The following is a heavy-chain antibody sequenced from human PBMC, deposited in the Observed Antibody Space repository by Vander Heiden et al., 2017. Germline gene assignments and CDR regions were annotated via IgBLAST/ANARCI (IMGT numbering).Heavy chain of an antibody. V-gene: IGHV1-46*01. CDR3: ARDQYYGGNSQFFDY. Sequence: QVQLVQSGAAVKKPGASVKVSCMASGYILTNYYMHWVRQAPGQRLEWMGVINPSGGSTTYAQKFQGRVTMTRDTSTSTVYMELSSLRSEDTAVYYCARDQYYGGNSQFFDYWGQGTLVTVSS. CDR1: GYILTNYY. J-gene: IGHJ4*02. D-gene: IGHD2-21*02. CDR2: INPSGGST.